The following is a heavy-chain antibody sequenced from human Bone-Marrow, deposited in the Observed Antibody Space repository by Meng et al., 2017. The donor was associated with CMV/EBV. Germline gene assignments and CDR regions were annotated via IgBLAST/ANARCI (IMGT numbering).Heavy chain of an antibody. J-gene: IGHJ4*02. D-gene: IGHD2-2*01. Sequence: ASVKVSCKASGYTFTSYGISWVRQAPGQGLEWMGWISAYNGNTNYAQKLQGRVTMTTDTSTSTAYMELSSLGSEDTAVYYCARGVRRSTSFDYWGQGTLVTVSS. V-gene: IGHV1-18*01. CDR1: GYTFTSYG. CDR3: ARGVRRSTSFDY. CDR2: ISAYNGNT.